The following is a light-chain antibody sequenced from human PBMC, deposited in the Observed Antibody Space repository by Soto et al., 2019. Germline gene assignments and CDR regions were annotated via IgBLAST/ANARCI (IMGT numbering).Light chain of an antibody. J-gene: IGLJ1*01. V-gene: IGLV2-14*01. CDR2: DVT. Sequence: ALTQPASVSGSPGQSITISCTGTSSDVGGYNYVSWFQQHPGEAPKLLIYDVTSRPSGVSNRLSGSKSGNTASLTISGLRPEDGADYYCSSYTSSTTYVFGTGTKVTVL. CDR1: SSDVGGYNY. CDR3: SSYTSSTTYV.